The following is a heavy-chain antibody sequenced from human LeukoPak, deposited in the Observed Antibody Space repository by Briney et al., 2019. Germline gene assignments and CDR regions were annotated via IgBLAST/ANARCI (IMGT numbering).Heavy chain of an antibody. CDR3: SSQPAVLDLDC. CDR2: IKPDGSGK. V-gene: IGHV3-7*01. J-gene: IGHJ4*02. D-gene: IGHD2/OR15-2a*01. CDR1: GFAFSSYW. Sequence: GGSLGLSCAASGFAFSSYWMTWVRQAPGKGLEWVANIKPDGSGKNYVDPVKGRFTISRDNAKNSLYLQMRGLRVEDTAVYYCSSQPAVLDLDCWGQGALVTVSS.